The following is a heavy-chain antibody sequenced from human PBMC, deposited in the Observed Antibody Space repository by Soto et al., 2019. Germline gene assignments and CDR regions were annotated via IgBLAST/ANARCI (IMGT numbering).Heavy chain of an antibody. J-gene: IGHJ6*03. CDR2: INHSGST. V-gene: IGHV4-34*01. Sequence: TSETLSLTCAVYGGSFSGYYWSWIRQPPGKGLEWIGEINHSGSTNYNPSLKSRVTISVDTSKNQFSLKLSSVTAADTAVYYCARAYSSSWHYYYYYYYMDVWGKGTTVTVSS. D-gene: IGHD6-13*01. CDR3: ARAYSSSWHYYYYYYYMDV. CDR1: GGSFSGYY.